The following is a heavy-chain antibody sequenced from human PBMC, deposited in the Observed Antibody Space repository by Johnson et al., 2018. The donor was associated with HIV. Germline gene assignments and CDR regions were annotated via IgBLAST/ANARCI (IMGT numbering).Heavy chain of an antibody. Sequence: QVQLVESGGGLVQPGGSVRLSCAASGFTLSSYWMSWVRQAPEKGLEWVAVISYDRSKKYYADSLKGRFTISRDNSKNTLFLQMNSLRAEDTAVYYCAIDPYTSAGNPFDIWGQGTRVTVS. CDR3: AIDPYTSAGNPFDI. CDR2: ISYDRSKK. V-gene: IGHV3-30-3*01. J-gene: IGHJ3*02. CDR1: GFTLSSYW. D-gene: IGHD3-10*01.